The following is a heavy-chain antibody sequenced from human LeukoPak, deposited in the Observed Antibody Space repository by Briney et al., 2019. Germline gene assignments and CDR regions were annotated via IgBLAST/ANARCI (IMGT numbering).Heavy chain of an antibody. CDR1: GFTFNNHA. D-gene: IGHD3-16*01. CDR2: ISGSGGST. V-gene: IGHV3-23*01. Sequence: PGGSLRLSCAASGFTFNNHAMSWVRQAPGKGLEWVSAISGSGGSTYYADSVKGRFTISRDNSKNTLYLQMNSLRAEDTAVYYCAKVWVFLGGDYFDYWGQGTLVTVSS. CDR3: AKVWVFLGGDYFDY. J-gene: IGHJ4*02.